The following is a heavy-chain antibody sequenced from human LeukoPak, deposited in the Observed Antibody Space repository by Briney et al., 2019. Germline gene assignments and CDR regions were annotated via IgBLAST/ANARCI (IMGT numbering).Heavy chain of an antibody. J-gene: IGHJ6*02. CDR1: RYTFPSYD. D-gene: IGHD1-1*01. CDR3: ARRGYNWNDLYYYYGMDV. Sequence: GASVQVSCKASRYTFPSYDINWVRQATGQGLEWMGCMNPNSGNTGYAQKFQSRVTMTRNTSISTAYMELRSLRSEDTDVYYCARRGYNWNDLYYYYGMDVWGQGTTVTVSS. CDR2: MNPNSGNT. V-gene: IGHV1-8*01.